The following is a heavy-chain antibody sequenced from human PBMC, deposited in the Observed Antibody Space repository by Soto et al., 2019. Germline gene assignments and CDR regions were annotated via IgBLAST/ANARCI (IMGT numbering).Heavy chain of an antibody. CDR2: INPIVSMS. Sequence: QVQLVQSGTEVKKPGSSVKVSCKASGDTFSFYTINWVRQAPGLGLEWVGRINPIVSMSNYAQKFQGRVSMTADKSTSTAYMELRSLRSDDTAMYFCAASYGSGDRALDYWGQGALVIVSS. V-gene: IGHV1-69*02. CDR3: AASYGSGDRALDY. CDR1: GDTFSFYT. J-gene: IGHJ4*02. D-gene: IGHD3-10*01.